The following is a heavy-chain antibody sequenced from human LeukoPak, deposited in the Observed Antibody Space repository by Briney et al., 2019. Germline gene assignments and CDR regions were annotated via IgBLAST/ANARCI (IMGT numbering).Heavy chain of an antibody. D-gene: IGHD4-17*01. CDR1: GYSIISDYF. V-gene: IGHV4-4*07. Sequence: SETLSLNCIVSGYSIISDYFWGWVRQPAGKGLEWIGRIHTSGSTNYNPSLKSRVTMSVDTSKNQFSLKLSSVTAADTAVYYCARGDYIYGDRPNYFDYWGQGILVTVSS. CDR2: IHTSGST. CDR3: ARGDYIYGDRPNYFDY. J-gene: IGHJ4*02.